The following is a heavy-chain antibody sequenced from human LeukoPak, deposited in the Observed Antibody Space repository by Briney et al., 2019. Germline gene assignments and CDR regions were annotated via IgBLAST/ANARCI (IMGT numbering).Heavy chain of an antibody. CDR1: GDSITGYY. J-gene: IGHJ6*03. CDR2: IYYTGNT. Sequence: PSETLSLTCSVSGDSITGYYWGWIRQPPGKGLEWIGNIYYTGNTYYNSSLKSRVTISVDTSKNQFSLKLSSVTAAGTAVYYCARHGLIVVPAAISHRRYYYYYMDVWGKGTTVTISS. CDR3: ARHGLIVVPAAISHRRYYYYYMDV. V-gene: IGHV4-39*01. D-gene: IGHD2-2*01.